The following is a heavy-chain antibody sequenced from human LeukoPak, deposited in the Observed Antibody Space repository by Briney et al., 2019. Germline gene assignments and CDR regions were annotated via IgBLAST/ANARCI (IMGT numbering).Heavy chain of an antibody. V-gene: IGHV3-21*01. D-gene: IGHD2-2*01. CDR3: ARSIVVPAAISGAFDI. Sequence: GGSLRLSCAASGLTFSSYTMNWVRQAPGKGLEWVSSISSSNSFIFYADSVKGRFTISRDNAKNSLYLQMNSLRAEDTALYYCARSIVVPAAISGAFDIWGQGTIVTVSS. CDR2: ISSSNSFI. J-gene: IGHJ3*02. CDR1: GLTFSSYT.